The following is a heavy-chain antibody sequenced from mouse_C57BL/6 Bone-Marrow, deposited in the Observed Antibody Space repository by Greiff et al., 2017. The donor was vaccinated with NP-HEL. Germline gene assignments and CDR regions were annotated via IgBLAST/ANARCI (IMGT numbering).Heavy chain of an antibody. V-gene: IGHV1-72*01. CDR1: GYTFTSYW. Sequence: VQLQQPGAELVKPGASVKLSCKASGYTFTSYWMHWVKQRPGLGLEWIGRIDPNSGGTKYNEKFKSKATLTVDKPSSTAYMQLSSLTSEDSAVYYCAREIYYYGSSYSDYWGQGTTLTVSS. D-gene: IGHD1-1*01. CDR3: AREIYYYGSSYSDY. J-gene: IGHJ2*01. CDR2: IDPNSGGT.